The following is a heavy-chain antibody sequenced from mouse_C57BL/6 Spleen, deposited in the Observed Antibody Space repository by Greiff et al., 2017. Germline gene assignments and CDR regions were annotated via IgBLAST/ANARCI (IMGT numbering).Heavy chain of an antibody. CDR3: ARGDYYGSSYWYFDV. V-gene: IGHV3-1*01. D-gene: IGHD1-1*01. CDR2: ISYSGST. J-gene: IGHJ1*03. Sequence: EVHLVESGPGMVKPSQSLSLTCTVTGYSITSGYDWHWIRHFPGNKLEWMGYISYSGSTNYNPSLKSRISITHDTSKNHFFLKLNSVTTEDTATYYCARGDYYGSSYWYFDVWGTGTTVTVSS. CDR1: GYSITSGYD.